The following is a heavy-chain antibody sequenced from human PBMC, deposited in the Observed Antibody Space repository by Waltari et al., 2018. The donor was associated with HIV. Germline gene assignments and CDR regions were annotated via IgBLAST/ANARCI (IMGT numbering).Heavy chain of an antibody. CDR1: NFSISGKH. D-gene: IGHD3-3*01. Sequence: EVLLAESGGGLIQPGGSLGLSCTASNFSISGKHVTWIRQAPGGSLEWVAVIYPDYTTHYADSVSGRFTISRAKSRTKVFLLMNSLFVDDTATYFCATGVRYYGPWGQGTRVTVSS. J-gene: IGHJ5*02. CDR3: ATGVRYYGP. CDR2: IYPDYTT. V-gene: IGHV3-53*01.